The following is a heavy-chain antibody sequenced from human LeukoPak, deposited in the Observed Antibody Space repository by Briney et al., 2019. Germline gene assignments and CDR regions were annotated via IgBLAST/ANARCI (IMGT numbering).Heavy chain of an antibody. CDR2: IKEDGSAK. V-gene: IGHV3-7*01. CDR3: ARAGIAVAGTLREWYFDL. J-gene: IGHJ2*01. Sequence: GGSLRLFCAATGFTFSNYWMSWVRQAPGKGLEWVGNIKEDGSAKYYVDSVKGRFTIYRDNAENSLYLQMNSLRAEDTAIYYCARAGIAVAGTLREWYFDLWGRGTLVTVSS. D-gene: IGHD6-19*01. CDR1: GFTFSNYW.